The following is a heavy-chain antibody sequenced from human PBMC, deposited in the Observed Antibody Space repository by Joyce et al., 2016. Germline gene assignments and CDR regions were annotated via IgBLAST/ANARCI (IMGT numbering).Heavy chain of an antibody. CDR3: IYVEATGS. V-gene: IGHV3-11*06. D-gene: IGHD6-13*01. Sequence: QVHLVESGGGLVKPGGSLRLSCAASGFTFSEQYMSWVRQAPGKGLEWVAYISNSGTDTRYADSVKGRFTISRDNAENSLFLQMNSLRAEDTAVYYCIYVEATGSWGQGTLVTVSS. CDR1: GFTFSEQY. CDR2: ISNSGTDT. J-gene: IGHJ5*02.